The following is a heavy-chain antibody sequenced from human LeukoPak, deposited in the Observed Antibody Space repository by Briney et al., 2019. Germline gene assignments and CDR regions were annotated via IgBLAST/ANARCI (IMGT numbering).Heavy chain of an antibody. CDR3: AKDRAGAN. J-gene: IGHJ4*02. Sequence: GGSLKLSCVGSGFTFAKYAMTWVREAPGKGLEWVSVVSGSGNVTYYAESVKGRFTISRDNSKRTLYLQMDSLRADDTAIYYCAKDRAGANWGQGTLVLVSS. CDR1: GFTFAKYA. CDR2: VSGSGNVT. V-gene: IGHV3-23*01.